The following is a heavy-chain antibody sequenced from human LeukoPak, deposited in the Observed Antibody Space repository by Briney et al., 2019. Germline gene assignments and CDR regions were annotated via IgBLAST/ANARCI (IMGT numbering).Heavy chain of an antibody. D-gene: IGHD3-10*01. CDR3: ARVLYARYYGSGSYYNKPPFFDI. CDR1: GFTFTIFG. Sequence: GSLRLSCAASGFTFTIFGLNWVRQPPGKGLEWIGEINHSGSTNYNPSLKSRVTISVDTSKNQFSLKLSSVTAADTAVYYCARVLYARYYGSGSYYNKPPFFDIWGQGTMVTVSS. J-gene: IGHJ3*02. CDR2: INHSGST. V-gene: IGHV4-34*01.